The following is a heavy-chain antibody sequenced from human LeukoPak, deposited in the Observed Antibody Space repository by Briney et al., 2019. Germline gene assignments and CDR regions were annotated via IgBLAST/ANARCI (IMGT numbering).Heavy chain of an antibody. D-gene: IGHD1-1*01. Sequence: GASVKVSCKASGYTFSTYGISWVRQAPGQGLEWMGWISTSNGDTKYAQKLQGRVTMTTDTSTSTAYMELRNLRSDDTAVYYCARTTTQVRYFDYWGQGTLVTVSS. CDR1: GYTFSTYG. CDR2: ISTSNGDT. V-gene: IGHV1-18*01. CDR3: ARTTTQVRYFDY. J-gene: IGHJ4*02.